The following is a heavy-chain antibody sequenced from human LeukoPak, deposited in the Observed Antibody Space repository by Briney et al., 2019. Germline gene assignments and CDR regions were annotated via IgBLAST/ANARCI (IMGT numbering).Heavy chain of an antibody. Sequence: AASVKVSCKVSGGTFSSYPISWVRQAPGQGVEWMGWINPNSGGTNYAQKFQGWVTMTRDTSISTAYMELSRLRSDDTAVYYCARDRSSGHYYFDYWGQGTLVTVSS. J-gene: IGHJ4*02. CDR1: GGTFSSYP. D-gene: IGHD6-19*01. CDR2: INPNSGGT. V-gene: IGHV1-2*04. CDR3: ARDRSSGHYYFDY.